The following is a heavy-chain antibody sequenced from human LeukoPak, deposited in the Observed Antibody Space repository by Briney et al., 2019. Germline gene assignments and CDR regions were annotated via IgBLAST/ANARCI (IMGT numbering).Heavy chain of an antibody. CDR1: GYTFTSYY. J-gene: IGHJ4*02. D-gene: IGHD1-26*01. CDR2: INPSGGST. Sequence: ASVKVSCKASGYTFTSYYMHWVRQAPGQGLEWMGIINPSGGSTSYAQKFQGRVTMTRDMSTSTVYMELSSLRSEDTAAYYCARQRVALSGSYHLDYWGQGTLVTVSS. V-gene: IGHV1-46*01. CDR3: ARQRVALSGSYHLDY.